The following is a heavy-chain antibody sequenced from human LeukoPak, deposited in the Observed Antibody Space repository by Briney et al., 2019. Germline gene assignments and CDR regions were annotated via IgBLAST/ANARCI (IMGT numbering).Heavy chain of an antibody. CDR2: ISAYNGNT. CDR1: GYTFTSYG. D-gene: IGHD3-22*01. J-gene: IGHJ4*02. CDR3: ARDGYYYDSSGADY. V-gene: IGHV1-18*01. Sequence: ASVKVSCKASGYTFTSYGISWVRQAPGQGLEWMGWISAYNGNTNYAQKLQGRVTMTTDASTSTAYMELRSLRSDDTAVYYCARDGYYYDSSGADYWGQGTLVTVSS.